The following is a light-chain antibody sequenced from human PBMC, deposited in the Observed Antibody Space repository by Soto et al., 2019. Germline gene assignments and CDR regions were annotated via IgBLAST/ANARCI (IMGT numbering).Light chain of an antibody. CDR2: DAS. V-gene: IGKV3-20*01. CDR1: QSVSDTH. Sequence: EIVLTQSPGALSLSPGESATLSCRASQSVSDTHVAWYQQRPGQAPRLLIYDASRRDIGVPDRFIGSGSATDFDLPISGLEPEDFAVYFCHLYGTSPHTFGQGTKGAIK. CDR3: HLYGTSPHT. J-gene: IGKJ1*01.